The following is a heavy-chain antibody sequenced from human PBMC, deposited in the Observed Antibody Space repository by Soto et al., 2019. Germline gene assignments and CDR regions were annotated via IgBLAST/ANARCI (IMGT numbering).Heavy chain of an antibody. V-gene: IGHV1-18*01. CDR1: GYAFTTYG. CDR2: NSAHNGNT. D-gene: IGHD1-1*01. J-gene: IGHJ4*02. CDR3: ARGRYGDY. Sequence: QVHLVQSGAEVKKPGASVKVSCQGSGYAFTTYGITWVRQAPGQGLEWMGWNSAHNGNTNYAQKLQDRVTVTRDTSTSTAYMELRSLRYDDTAVYYCARGRYGDYWGQGALVTVSS.